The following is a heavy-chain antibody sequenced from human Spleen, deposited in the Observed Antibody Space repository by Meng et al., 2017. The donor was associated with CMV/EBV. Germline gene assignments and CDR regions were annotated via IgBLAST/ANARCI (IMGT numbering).Heavy chain of an antibody. CDR1: GGSFSGYY. CDR2: INHSGST. CDR3: AREEHSGTVFDY. Sequence: VHLLQWGAYLLKPSDTLSLTCSVYGGSFSGYYWSWIRQPPGKGLEWIGEINHSGSTNYNPSLRSRVTISVDTSKNQFSLKLSSVTAADTAVYYCAREEHSGTVFDYWGQGTLVTVSS. D-gene: IGHD1-26*01. V-gene: IGHV4-34*01. J-gene: IGHJ4*02.